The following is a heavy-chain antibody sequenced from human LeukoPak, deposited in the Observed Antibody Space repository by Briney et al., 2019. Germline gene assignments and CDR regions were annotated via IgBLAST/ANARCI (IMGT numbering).Heavy chain of an antibody. Sequence: GGSLRLSCAASGFTFSSYEMNWVRQAPGKGLEWVSYISSSGSTIYYADSVKGRLTISRDNAKNSLYLQMNSLRAEDTAVYYCARVADSGYVWGDAFDIWGQGTMVTVSS. CDR2: ISSSGSTI. D-gene: IGHD5-12*01. CDR3: ARVADSGYVWGDAFDI. V-gene: IGHV3-48*03. CDR1: GFTFSSYE. J-gene: IGHJ3*02.